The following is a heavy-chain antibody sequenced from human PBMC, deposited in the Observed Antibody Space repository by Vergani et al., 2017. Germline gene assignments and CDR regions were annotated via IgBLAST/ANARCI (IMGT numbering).Heavy chain of an antibody. CDR1: GYTLTELS. V-gene: IGHV1-18*01. D-gene: IGHD5-12*01. CDR3: ARDRGYSGYDYVSFDY. Sequence: QVQLVQSGAEVKKPGASVKVSCKVSGYTLTELSMHWVRQAPGKGLEWMGWISAYNGNTNYAQKLQGRVTMTTDTSTSTAYMELRSLRSDDTAVYYCARDRGYSGYDYVSFDYGGQGTLVTVSS. J-gene: IGHJ4*02. CDR2: ISAYNGNT.